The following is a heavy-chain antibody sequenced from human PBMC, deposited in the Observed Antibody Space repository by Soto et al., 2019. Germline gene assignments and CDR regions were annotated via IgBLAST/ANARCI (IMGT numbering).Heavy chain of an antibody. CDR3: ASRYRSSGSCYSEGWDY. CDR1: GGTFNKYV. CDR2: IIPIFGTA. Sequence: SVKVSCKASGGTFNKYVISWVRQAPGQGLEWMGGIIPIFGTANYAQKFQGRVTITADRSTSTVYMELRSLKSEDTAVYYCASRYRSSGSCYSEGWDYWGQGTLVTVSP. D-gene: IGHD2-15*01. J-gene: IGHJ4*02. V-gene: IGHV1-69*06.